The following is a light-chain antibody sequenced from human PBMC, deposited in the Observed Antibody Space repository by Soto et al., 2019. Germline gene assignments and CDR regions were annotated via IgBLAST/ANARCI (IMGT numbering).Light chain of an antibody. V-gene: IGLV2-14*01. CDR1: SSDVGGYNY. J-gene: IGLJ2*01. CDR2: DVT. Sequence: QSALTQPASVSGSPGQSITISCTGTSSDVGGYNYVSWYQQNPGKAPKLMIYDVTNRPSVVSYRFSGSKSGNTASLTISGLQAEDEADYYCSSYTSSSTLGFCGGTKRTVL. CDR3: SSYTSSSTLG.